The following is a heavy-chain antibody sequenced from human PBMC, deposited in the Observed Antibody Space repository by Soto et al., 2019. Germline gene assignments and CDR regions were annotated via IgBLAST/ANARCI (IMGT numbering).Heavy chain of an antibody. Sequence: SETLSLTXTVSGGSISSDYWSWIRQPPGKGLEWIGYIYYSGSTNYNPSLKSRVTISVDTSKNQFSLKLSSVTAADTAVYYCARDGAVAGYFDYWGQGTLVTVSS. J-gene: IGHJ4*02. CDR3: ARDGAVAGYFDY. CDR1: GGSISSDY. V-gene: IGHV4-59*01. D-gene: IGHD6-19*01. CDR2: IYYSGST.